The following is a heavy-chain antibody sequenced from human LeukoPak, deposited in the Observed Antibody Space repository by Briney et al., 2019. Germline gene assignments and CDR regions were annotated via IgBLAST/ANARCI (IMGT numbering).Heavy chain of an antibody. J-gene: IGHJ4*02. CDR1: GFTFSSYW. Sequence: GGSLRLSCAASGFTFSSYWMSWVRQAPGKGLEWVANIKQDGSEKYYVDSVKGRFTISRDNAKNSLYLQMNSLRAEDTAVNYCARIGSGWAFDYWGQGTLVTVSS. V-gene: IGHV3-7*01. CDR3: ARIGSGWAFDY. D-gene: IGHD2-15*01. CDR2: IKQDGSEK.